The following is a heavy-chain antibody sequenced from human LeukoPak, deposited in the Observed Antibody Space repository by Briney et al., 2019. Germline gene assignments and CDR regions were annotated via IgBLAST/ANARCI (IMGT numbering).Heavy chain of an antibody. Sequence: GGSLRLSCAASGFTFSSYAMSWVRQAPGKGLEWVSAISGSGGSTYCADSVKGRFTISRDNSKNTLYLQMNSLRAEDTAVYYCAKTTRPVGAYYFDYWGQGTLVTVSS. V-gene: IGHV3-23*01. CDR3: AKTTRPVGAYYFDY. J-gene: IGHJ4*02. CDR1: GFTFSSYA. CDR2: ISGSGGST. D-gene: IGHD1-26*01.